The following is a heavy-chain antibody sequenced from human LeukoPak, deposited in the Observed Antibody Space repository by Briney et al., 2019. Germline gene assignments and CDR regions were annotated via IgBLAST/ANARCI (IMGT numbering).Heavy chain of an antibody. J-gene: IGHJ4*02. CDR1: GYTFTGYY. V-gene: IGHV1-2*02. CDR3: ARIGYCSSTSCRLFDY. CDR2: INPNSGGT. Sequence: ASVKVSCKASGYTFTGYYMHWVRQAPGQGLEWMGWINPNSGGTNYAQKFLGRVTMTRDTSISTAYMELSRLRSDDTAVYYCARIGYCSSTSCRLFDYWGQGTLVTVSS. D-gene: IGHD2-2*01.